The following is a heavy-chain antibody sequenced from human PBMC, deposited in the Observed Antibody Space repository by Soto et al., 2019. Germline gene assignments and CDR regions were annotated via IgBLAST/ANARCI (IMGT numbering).Heavy chain of an antibody. CDR3: ATIGDRDGFDI. V-gene: IGHV3-21*06. CDR1: GFSFRSYN. D-gene: IGHD4-17*01. J-gene: IGHJ3*02. CDR2: ISNGGSQI. Sequence: EFQLVESGGGLVKPEESLRLSCAASGFSFRSYNMKWVRQAPGKGLEWVSSISNGGSQIFYADSVRGRFTIFRDNAENSLFLQMNSLRVEDTAVYYCATIGDRDGFDIWGQETTVTVSS.